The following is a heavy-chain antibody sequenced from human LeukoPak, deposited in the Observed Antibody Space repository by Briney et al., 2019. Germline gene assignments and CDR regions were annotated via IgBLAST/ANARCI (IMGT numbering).Heavy chain of an antibody. CDR3: AREASYCGGDCSFDY. J-gene: IGHJ4*02. CDR1: GGSISSVSYY. Sequence: SQTLSLTCTVSGGSISSVSYYWGWIRQPAGKGLEWIGRIYTSGSTTCNPSLKSRVTISIDTSKNHFSLELSSVTAADTAVYYCAREASYCGGDCSFDYWGQGTLVTVSS. D-gene: IGHD2-21*02. V-gene: IGHV4-61*02. CDR2: IYTSGST.